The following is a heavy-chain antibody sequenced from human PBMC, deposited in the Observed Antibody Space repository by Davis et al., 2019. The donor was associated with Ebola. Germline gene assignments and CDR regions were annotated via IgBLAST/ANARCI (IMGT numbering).Heavy chain of an antibody. J-gene: IGHJ5*02. CDR2: IKQDGSEK. CDR1: RFTFSSYW. D-gene: IGHD3-3*01. V-gene: IGHV3-7*01. CDR3: AREGRFLEYRWFDP. Sequence: GESLKISCAASRFTFSSYWMSWVRQAPGKGLEWVANIKQDGSEKYYVDSVKGRFTISRDNAKNSLYLQMNSLRAEDTAVYYCAREGRFLEYRWFDPWGQGTLVTVSS.